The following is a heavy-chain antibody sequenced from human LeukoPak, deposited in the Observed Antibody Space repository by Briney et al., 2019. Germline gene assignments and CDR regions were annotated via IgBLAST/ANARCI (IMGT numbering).Heavy chain of an antibody. D-gene: IGHD1-26*01. CDR1: GFTFSSYA. CDR2: ISYDGSNK. Sequence: GGSLRLSCAASGFTFSSYAMHWVRQAPGKGLEWVAVISYDGSNKYYADSVKGRFTISRDNSKNTLYLQMNSLRAEDTAVYYCAKETGPGPGRELLGYFDYWGQGTLVTVSS. CDR3: AKETGPGPGRELLGYFDY. J-gene: IGHJ4*02. V-gene: IGHV3-30*04.